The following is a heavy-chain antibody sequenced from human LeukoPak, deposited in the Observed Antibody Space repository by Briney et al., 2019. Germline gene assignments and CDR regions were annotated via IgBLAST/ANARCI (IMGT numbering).Heavy chain of an antibody. D-gene: IGHD6-13*01. CDR1: GYTFTDYY. Sequence: ASVKVSCKASGYTFTDYYIHWVRQAPGQGLEWMGWINPGSGGTNFAQNFQGRVTMTRDTSISTAYMELSRLNSDDTAVYYCARCTDSSWYCPFDYWGQGTLVTVSS. CDR2: INPGSGGT. J-gene: IGHJ4*02. V-gene: IGHV1-2*02. CDR3: ARCTDSSWYCPFDY.